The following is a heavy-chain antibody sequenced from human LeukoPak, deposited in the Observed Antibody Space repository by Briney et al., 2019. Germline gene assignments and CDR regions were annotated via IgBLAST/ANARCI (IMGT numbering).Heavy chain of an antibody. J-gene: IGHJ6*02. CDR1: GGSISSSSYY. D-gene: IGHD3-10*01. Sequence: SQTLSLTCTVSGGSISSSSYYWSWIRQPAGTGLEWIGRIYTSGSTNYNPSLNSRVTISIDTSKNQFSLSLSSVTAADTAVYYCARVSPSGVWDVWGQGTTVTVSS. CDR3: ARVSPSGVWDV. CDR2: IYTSGST. V-gene: IGHV4-61*02.